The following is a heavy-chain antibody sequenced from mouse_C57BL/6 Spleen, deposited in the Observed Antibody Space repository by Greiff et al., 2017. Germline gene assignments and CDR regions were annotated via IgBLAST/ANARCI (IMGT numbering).Heavy chain of an antibody. V-gene: IGHV1-82*01. Sequence: QVQLQQSGPELVKPGASVKISCKASGYAFSSSWMNWVKQRPGKGLEWIGRIYPGDGDTNYNGKFKGKATLTADKSSSTAYMQLSSLTSEDSAVYFCARSPGSSYGYAMDYWGQGTSVTVSS. CDR2: IYPGDGDT. CDR3: ARSPGSSYGYAMDY. D-gene: IGHD1-1*01. CDR1: GYAFSSSW. J-gene: IGHJ4*01.